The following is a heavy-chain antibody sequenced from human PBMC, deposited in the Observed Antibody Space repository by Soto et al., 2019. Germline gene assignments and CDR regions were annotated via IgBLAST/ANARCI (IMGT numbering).Heavy chain of an antibody. D-gene: IGHD2-21*01. CDR3: SGGKDQHNTRTYSYYDY. J-gene: IGHJ4*02. CDR2: INSDGSTT. CDR1: GFTLSDYW. V-gene: IGHV3-74*01. Sequence: GGSLRLSCAASGFTLSDYWMHWVRQAPGKGLVWVSRINSDGSTTDYADSVKGRFTISRDNAKNTLFLQMNSLRAEDTAVYYCSGGKDQHNTRTYSYYDYWGQGTLVTVSS.